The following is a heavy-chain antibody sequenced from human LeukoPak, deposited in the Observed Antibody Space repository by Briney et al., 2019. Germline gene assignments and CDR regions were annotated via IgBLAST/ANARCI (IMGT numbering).Heavy chain of an antibody. D-gene: IGHD3-16*02. CDR2: ISSSGSTK. Sequence: AGGSLRLSCAASGFTFSRYEMNWVRQAPGKGLEWVSYISSSGSTKYYADSVKGRFTISRDNAKNSLYLQMISLRAEDTALYYCARVEGFIDYWGQGTLVTVSS. V-gene: IGHV3-48*03. CDR1: GFTFSRYE. J-gene: IGHJ4*02. CDR3: ARVEGFIDY.